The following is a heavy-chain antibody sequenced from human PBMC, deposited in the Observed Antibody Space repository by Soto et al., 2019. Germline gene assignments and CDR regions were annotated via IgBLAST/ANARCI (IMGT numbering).Heavy chain of an antibody. CDR3: VHRDTSLETRGEFGY. CDR1: GFSLSTTAVG. Sequence: QITLKESGPTLVKPTQTLTLTCTFSGFSLSTTAVGVGWIRQPPGKALEWLAFIYWDDDKRYSPSLKSRLTATKDTPQNQGVLTMTDMEPVDTATYYCVHRDTSLETRGEFGYWGQGTLVTVSS. D-gene: IGHD3-16*01. J-gene: IGHJ4*02. CDR2: IYWDDDK. V-gene: IGHV2-5*02.